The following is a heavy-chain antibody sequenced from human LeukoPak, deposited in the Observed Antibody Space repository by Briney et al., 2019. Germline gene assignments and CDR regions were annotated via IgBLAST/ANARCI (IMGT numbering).Heavy chain of an antibody. CDR2: IYYSGST. Sequence: SETLSLTCTISDDSISNNRYFWAWIRQPPGKGLEWIGYIYYSGSTNYNPSLKSRVTISVDTSKNQFSLKLSSVTAADTAVYYCARGAGHSSSWYLWGQGTLVTVSS. J-gene: IGHJ5*02. CDR3: ARGAGHSSSWYL. V-gene: IGHV4-61*05. D-gene: IGHD6-13*01. CDR1: DDSISNNRYF.